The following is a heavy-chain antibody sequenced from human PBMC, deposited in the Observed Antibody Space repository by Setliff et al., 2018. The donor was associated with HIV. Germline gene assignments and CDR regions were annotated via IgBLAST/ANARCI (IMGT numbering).Heavy chain of an antibody. Sequence: PSETLSLTCAVSGGAIDDINWWNWVRQSPGKGLEWIGEIYHSGTTNYNPSLKSRVTISVDKSKNQFSLKLTSVTAADTAVYFCAGYVMRSFDWFFTVKMQGYYFGHWGQGTMVTAPQ. J-gene: IGHJ4*03. CDR3: AGYVMRSFDWFFTVKMQGYYFGH. CDR1: GGAIDDINW. CDR2: IYHSGTT. V-gene: IGHV4-4*02. D-gene: IGHD3-9*01.